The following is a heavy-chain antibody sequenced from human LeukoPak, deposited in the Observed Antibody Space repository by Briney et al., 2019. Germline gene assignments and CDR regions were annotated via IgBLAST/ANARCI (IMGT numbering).Heavy chain of an antibody. V-gene: IGHV3-23*01. J-gene: IGHJ1*01. CDR3: AKDREVAATLYAEYFQH. Sequence: GGSLRLSCAASGLTLSSYAMSWVRQAPGKGLEWVPAISGSGGSTYYADSVKGRFTISRDNSKNTLYLQMNSLRAEDTAVYYCAKDREVAATLYAEYFQHWGQGTLVTVSS. D-gene: IGHD2-15*01. CDR1: GLTLSSYA. CDR2: ISGSGGST.